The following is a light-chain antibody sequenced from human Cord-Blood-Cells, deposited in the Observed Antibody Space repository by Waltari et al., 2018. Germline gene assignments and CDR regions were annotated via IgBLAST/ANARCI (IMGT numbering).Light chain of an antibody. CDR2: EVS. CDR1: SSAVGIYNL. CDR3: CSYAGSSTPYV. Sequence: QSALTQPASVAGSPGQSITISCTGTSSAVGIYNLGSWYQQHPGKAPKLMIYEVSKRPSGVSNRFSGSKSGNTASLTISGLQAEDEADYYCCSYAGSSTPYVFGTGTKVTVL. V-gene: IGLV2-23*02. J-gene: IGLJ1*01.